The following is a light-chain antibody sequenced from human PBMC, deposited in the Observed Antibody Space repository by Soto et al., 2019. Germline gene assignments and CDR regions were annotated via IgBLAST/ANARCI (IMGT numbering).Light chain of an antibody. Sequence: ESVLTQSPGTLSLSPGERATLSCKASQSVSSSYLAWYQQKPGQAPRLLIYGASSRATGIPDRLSGSGSGTYFTLTISSMAAEDCAVYYFRRYGSSPRFGEGTKLEIK. V-gene: IGKV3-20*01. CDR1: QSVSSSY. CDR2: GAS. CDR3: RRYGSSPR. J-gene: IGKJ2*03.